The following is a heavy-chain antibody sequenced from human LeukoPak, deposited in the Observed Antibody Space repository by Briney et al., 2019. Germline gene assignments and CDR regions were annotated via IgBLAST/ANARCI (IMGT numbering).Heavy chain of an antibody. Sequence: PGGSLRLSCVGSGFTFSSYSMSWVRQAPGKGLEWVSYIGKSNYAMYYGDSVKGRFTVSRDNAKNSLYLQMNSLRAEDTAVYYCAELGITMIGGVWGKGTTVTISS. D-gene: IGHD3-10*02. CDR1: GFTFSSYS. V-gene: IGHV3-48*04. J-gene: IGHJ6*04. CDR3: AELGITMIGGV. CDR2: IGKSNYAM.